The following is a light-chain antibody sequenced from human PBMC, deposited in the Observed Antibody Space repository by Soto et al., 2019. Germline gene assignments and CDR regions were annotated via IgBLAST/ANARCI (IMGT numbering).Light chain of an antibody. Sequence: DIQMTQSPSSLSVSVGDRVTITCRASQSISSYLNWYQQKPGKAPKLLIYASFNLQSGVTSRFSGRGSGTDFTLTISSLQPEDFATYYCQQSYSTPYTFGQGTKLEIK. CDR2: ASF. V-gene: IGKV1-39*01. CDR3: QQSYSTPYT. CDR1: QSISSY. J-gene: IGKJ2*01.